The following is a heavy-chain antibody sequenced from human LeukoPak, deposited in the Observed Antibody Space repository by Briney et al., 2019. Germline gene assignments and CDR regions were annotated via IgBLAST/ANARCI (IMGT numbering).Heavy chain of an antibody. D-gene: IGHD3-10*01. J-gene: IGHJ4*02. CDR3: ARERYRGSEVPDHFDH. CDR1: GFTFSSYS. Sequence: GGSLRLSCAASGFTFSSYSMAWVRQAPGRGLEWVSVINDSGDYTVYADSVKGRFTISRDNSEKTLYMQMNSLRAEDTAVYYCARERYRGSEVPDHFDHWGQGTLVTVSS. V-gene: IGHV3-23*01. CDR2: INDSGDYT.